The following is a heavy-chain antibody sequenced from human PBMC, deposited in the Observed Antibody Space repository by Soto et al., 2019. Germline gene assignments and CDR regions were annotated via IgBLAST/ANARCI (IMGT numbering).Heavy chain of an antibody. CDR3: ARCIQGDYYYGMDV. Sequence: QAQLVQSGAEVRKPGASVKVSCKASGYTFYSHSISWVRQAPGQGLEWMGRINADYGNTQYVQKFRGRVTMTTDTSTTTVYMELTKLRSDDTAVYYCARCIQGDYYYGMDVWGQGTTVTVSS. J-gene: IGHJ6*02. V-gene: IGHV1-18*01. CDR2: INADYGNT. CDR1: GYTFYSHS. D-gene: IGHD5-18*01.